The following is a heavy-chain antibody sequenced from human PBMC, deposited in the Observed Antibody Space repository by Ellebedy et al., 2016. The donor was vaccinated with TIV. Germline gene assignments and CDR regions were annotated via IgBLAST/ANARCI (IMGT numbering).Heavy chain of an antibody. CDR3: ARDRGGVEALPGTTPWVDY. Sequence: ASVKVSCXASGYTFTGYYMHWVRQAPGQGLEWMGWINPNSGGTNYAQKFQGRVTMTRDTSISTAYMELSRLRSDDTAVYYCARDRGGVEALPGTTPWVDYWGQGTLVTVSS. CDR1: GYTFTGYY. CDR2: INPNSGGT. J-gene: IGHJ4*02. V-gene: IGHV1-2*02. D-gene: IGHD1-7*01.